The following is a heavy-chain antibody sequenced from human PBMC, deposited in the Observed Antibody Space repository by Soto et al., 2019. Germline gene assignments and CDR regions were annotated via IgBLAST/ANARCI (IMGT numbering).Heavy chain of an antibody. CDR3: SRDGYGSGSHPFDY. J-gene: IGHJ4*02. Sequence: SLSRSCAASGFTFRSYSMNLVRQAPGKGLEWVSYITSSSGTIYYADSVKGRFTISRDNAKNSLYLQMNSLRVEDTAVYYCSRDGYGSGSHPFDYWGQGTLVTVSS. V-gene: IGHV3-48*01. CDR2: ITSSSGTI. D-gene: IGHD3-10*01. CDR1: GFTFRSYS.